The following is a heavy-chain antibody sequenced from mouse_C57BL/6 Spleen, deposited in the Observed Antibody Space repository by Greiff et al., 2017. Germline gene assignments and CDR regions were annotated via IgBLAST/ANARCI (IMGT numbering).Heavy chain of an antibody. J-gene: IGHJ2*01. Sequence: EVQGVESGGGLVKPGGSLKLSCAASGFTFSDYGMHWVRQAPEKGLEWVAYISSGSSTIYYADTVKGRFTITRDNAKNTLFLQMTSLSSEDTAMYYCARPGYYGSSLDYWGQGTTLTVSS. CDR1: GFTFSDYG. V-gene: IGHV5-17*01. D-gene: IGHD1-1*01. CDR2: ISSGSSTI. CDR3: ARPGYYGSSLDY.